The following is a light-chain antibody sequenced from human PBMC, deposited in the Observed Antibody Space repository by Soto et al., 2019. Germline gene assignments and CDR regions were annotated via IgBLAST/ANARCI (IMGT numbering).Light chain of an antibody. CDR2: AAS. CDR3: QKYDRAPRT. V-gene: IGKV1-27*01. J-gene: IGKJ1*01. Sequence: DIQMTQSPSSLSASVGDRVTITCRASQDISNYLAWYQQKPGKVPKLLIYAASTLQSGVPSRFSGRGSGTDFTLTINSLQPEDVATYYCQKYDRAPRTFGQGTRVEIK. CDR1: QDISNY.